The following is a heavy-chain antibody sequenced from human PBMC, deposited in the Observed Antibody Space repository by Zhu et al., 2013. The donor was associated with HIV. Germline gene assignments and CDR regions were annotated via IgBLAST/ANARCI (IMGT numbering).Heavy chain of an antibody. J-gene: IGHJ4*02. CDR3: ARLSIGAASTLPTDY. Sequence: QVQLLQSGTDVKKPGASVRVSCKTSGYVFTAYYMHWVRQAPGEGLEWMGMMNPSGGQTKYAQKFQGRFSMTRDTSTTTVYMELRSLRSEDTAIYYCARLSIGAASTLPTDYWGQGNPGQRLL. V-gene: IGHV1-46*01. CDR1: GYVFTAYY. CDR2: MNPSGGQT. D-gene: IGHD1-26*01.